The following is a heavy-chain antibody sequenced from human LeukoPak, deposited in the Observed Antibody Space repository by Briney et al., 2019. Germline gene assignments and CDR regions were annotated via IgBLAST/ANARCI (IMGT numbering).Heavy chain of an antibody. D-gene: IGHD4-17*01. Sequence: ASVKVSCKASGGTFSSYAISWVRQAPGQGLEWLGGIMPLFGTAGYAQKFQGRVTITKDESTRTVYLELTSLTSDDTAVYYCARDVHGDYGSGWFDPWGQGTLVSVSS. J-gene: IGHJ5*02. CDR1: GGTFSSYA. CDR3: ARDVHGDYGSGWFDP. CDR2: IMPLFGTA. V-gene: IGHV1-69*05.